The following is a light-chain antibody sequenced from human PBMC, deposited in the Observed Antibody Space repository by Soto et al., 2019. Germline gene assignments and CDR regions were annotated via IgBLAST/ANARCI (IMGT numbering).Light chain of an antibody. CDR1: QNVINTY. J-gene: IGKJ5*01. CDR3: QQYNNWPPIT. Sequence: TQSPGTLSLSPGERATLSCRASQNVINTYLAWYQQKPGQAPRLLIYGASTRATGIPARFSGSGSGTEFTLTISSLQSEDFAVYYCQQYNNWPPITFGQGTRLEI. CDR2: GAS. V-gene: IGKV3-15*01.